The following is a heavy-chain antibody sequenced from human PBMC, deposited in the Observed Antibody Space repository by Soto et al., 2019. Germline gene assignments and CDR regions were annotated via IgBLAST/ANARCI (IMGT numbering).Heavy chain of an antibody. J-gene: IGHJ4*02. D-gene: IGHD2-15*01. CDR3: ASYCSGGSCPIDY. CDR1: GGSISSSSYY. V-gene: IGHV4-39*01. Sequence: SETLSLTCTVSGGSISSSSYYWGWIRQPPGKGLEWIGSIYYSGSTYYNPSLKSRVTISVDTSKNQFSLKLSSVTAADTAVYYCASYCSGGSCPIDYWGQGTLVTVSS. CDR2: IYYSGST.